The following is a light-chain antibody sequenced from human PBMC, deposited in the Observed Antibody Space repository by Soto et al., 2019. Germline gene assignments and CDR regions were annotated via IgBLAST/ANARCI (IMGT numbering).Light chain of an antibody. CDR3: SSFTSSTTQV. V-gene: IGLV2-14*03. Sequence: QSVLTQPASVSGSPGQSITISCTGTSSDVGGYNYVSWYQQHPSKAPKLMIYDVSDRPSGVSNRFSGSKSGNTASLTISGLLADDEADYYCSSFTSSTTQVFGTGTKVTVL. CDR2: DVS. CDR1: SSDVGGYNY. J-gene: IGLJ1*01.